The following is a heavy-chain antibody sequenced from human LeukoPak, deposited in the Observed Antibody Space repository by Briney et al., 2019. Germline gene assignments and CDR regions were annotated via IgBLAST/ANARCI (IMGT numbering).Heavy chain of an antibody. CDR3: ARDGRRSGGWYYFDY. V-gene: IGHV3-53*01. Sequence: GGSLRLSCAASGFTVSNNYMSWVRQAPGKGLEWVSVIYSGGSTYYADSVKGRFTISRDNSKNTLYLQMNSLRAEDTAVCHCARDGRRSGGWYYFDYWGQGTLVTVSS. CDR1: GFTVSNNY. J-gene: IGHJ4*02. D-gene: IGHD6-19*01. CDR2: IYSGGST.